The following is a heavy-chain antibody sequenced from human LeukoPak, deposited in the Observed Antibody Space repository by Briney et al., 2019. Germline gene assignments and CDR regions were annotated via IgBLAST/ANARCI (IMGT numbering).Heavy chain of an antibody. D-gene: IGHD3-22*01. V-gene: IGHV3-53*04. CDR1: GFTVSSNY. CDR3: ASGSYYFGSSGYYFNY. Sequence: GGSLRLSCAASGFTVSSNYMSWVRQAPGKGLEWVSVIYSGGTTYYAESVKGRFTISRHNSMNTLYLQMNSLRAEDTAVYYCASGSYYFGSSGYYFNYWGQGTLVTVSS. J-gene: IGHJ4*02. CDR2: IYSGGTT.